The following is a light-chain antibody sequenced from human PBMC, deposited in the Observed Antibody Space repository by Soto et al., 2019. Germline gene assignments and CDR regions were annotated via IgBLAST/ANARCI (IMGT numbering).Light chain of an antibody. Sequence: QSVLTQPPSASGSPGQSVTISCTGTSSDVGGYNYVSWYQQYAGKAPKLMIYEVSKRPSRVPDRFSGSKSGNTASLTVSGLQAEDEADYYCSSYAGTPVVFGGGTKLTVL. V-gene: IGLV2-8*01. CDR2: EVS. CDR1: SSDVGGYNY. CDR3: SSYAGTPVV. J-gene: IGLJ2*01.